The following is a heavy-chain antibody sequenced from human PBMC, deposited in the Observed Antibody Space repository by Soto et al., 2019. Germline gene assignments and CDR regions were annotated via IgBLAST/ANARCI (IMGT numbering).Heavy chain of an antibody. CDR3: AKGGVTTSRYFQH. CDR2: ITGGGGS. V-gene: IGHV3-23*01. Sequence: EVQLLESGGGLVQPGGSLRLSCAASGFIFSEYTMRWIRQAPGKGPEWVSSITGGGGSYYADSVKGGCTISRDTSKNTLYLQINSLRPEDTAVYYCAKGGVTTSRYFQHWGKGTLVTVSS. J-gene: IGHJ1*01. D-gene: IGHD2-2*01. CDR1: GFIFSEYT.